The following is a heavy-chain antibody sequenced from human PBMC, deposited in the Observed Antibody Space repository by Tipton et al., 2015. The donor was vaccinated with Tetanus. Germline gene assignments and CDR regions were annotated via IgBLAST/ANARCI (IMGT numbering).Heavy chain of an antibody. J-gene: IGHJ4*02. V-gene: IGHV1-69*06. CDR3: ARDPHTIRTGNHRGFDY. CDR2: IIPHFGTV. CDR1: GGTFGSYA. D-gene: IGHD3-10*01. Sequence: QSGAEVKKPGSSVKVSCEASGGTFGSYAVNWVRQAPGQGLEWMGGIIPHFGTVEYSQKFQGRVTITADKSSSPAYMELTSLRSEDTAVYYCARDPHTIRTGNHRGFDYWGQGTLVTVSS.